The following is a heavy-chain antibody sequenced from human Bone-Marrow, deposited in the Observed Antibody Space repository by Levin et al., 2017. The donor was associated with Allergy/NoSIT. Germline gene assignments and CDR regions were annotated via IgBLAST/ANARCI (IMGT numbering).Heavy chain of an antibody. CDR3: ARAIWDRRATELYYFDK. Sequence: SGGSLRLSCAASGFAVSSSYMSWVRQKAGKRLEWVSFIYSAGNTYYGDSVKGRFTMSRDNSENTVYLQMRSLRPEDTAVYYCARAIWDRRATELYYFDKWGPGTLVSVSS. J-gene: IGHJ4*02. V-gene: IGHV3-66*02. CDR2: IYSAGNT. D-gene: IGHD1-14*01. CDR1: GFAVSSSY.